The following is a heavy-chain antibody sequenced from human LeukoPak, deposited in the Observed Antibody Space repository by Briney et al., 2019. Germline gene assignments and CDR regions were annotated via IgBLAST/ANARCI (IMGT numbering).Heavy chain of an antibody. Sequence: PGGSLRLSCAASGFTFSRYAMHWVRQAPGKGLEWVAVISYDGSNKYYADSVKGRFTISRDNSKNTLYLQMNSLRAEDTAVYYCACYGSRRNDYWGQGTLVTVSS. V-gene: IGHV3-30*04. CDR2: ISYDGSNK. D-gene: IGHD3-10*01. J-gene: IGHJ4*02. CDR3: ACYGSRRNDY. CDR1: GFTFSRYA.